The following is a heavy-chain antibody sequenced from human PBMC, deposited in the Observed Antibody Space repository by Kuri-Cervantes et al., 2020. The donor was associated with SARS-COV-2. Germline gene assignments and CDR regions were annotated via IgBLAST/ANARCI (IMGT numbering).Heavy chain of an antibody. V-gene: IGHV3-30*04. D-gene: IGHD6-13*01. CDR2: ISFDESDK. J-gene: IGHJ6*02. CDR3: AKDHGPYSRATAYYGMDV. CDR1: GFTFSSYA. Sequence: LSLTCAASGFTFSSYAMHWVRQAPGRGLEWVSVISFDESDKSYVDSVKGRFTISRDNSKSTLYLQMNSLRAEDTAVYYCAKDHGPYSRATAYYGMDVWGQGTTVTVSS.